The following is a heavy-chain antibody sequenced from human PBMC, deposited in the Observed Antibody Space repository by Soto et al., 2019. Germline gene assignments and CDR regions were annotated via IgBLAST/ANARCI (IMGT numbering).Heavy chain of an antibody. D-gene: IGHD3-9*01. CDR2: IHYSGTT. Sequence: QVQLQESGPGLVKPSETLSLTCAVSGASISTTYWWSWVRQSPGKGLEWIGEIHYSGTTNYNQSHKSRVTIALDKSKNQFSLNLTSVTAADTAIYYCTRALLNSLDYWGQGTLVTVSS. CDR3: TRALLNSLDY. V-gene: IGHV4-4*02. J-gene: IGHJ4*02. CDR1: GASISTTYW.